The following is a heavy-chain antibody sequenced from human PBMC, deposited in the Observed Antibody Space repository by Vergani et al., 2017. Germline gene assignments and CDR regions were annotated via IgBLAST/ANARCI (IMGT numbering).Heavy chain of an antibody. CDR3: ARARNGDYSGSYYADY. CDR1: GGSISSYY. J-gene: IGHJ4*02. V-gene: IGHV4-59*01. CDR2: IYYSGST. Sequence: QVQLQESGPGLVKPSETLSLTCTVSGGSISSYYWSWIRQPPGKGLEWIGYIYYSGSTNYNPSLKSRVTISVDMSKNQFSLKLSSVTAADTAVYYCARARNGDYSGSYYADYWGQGTLVTVSS. D-gene: IGHD1-26*01.